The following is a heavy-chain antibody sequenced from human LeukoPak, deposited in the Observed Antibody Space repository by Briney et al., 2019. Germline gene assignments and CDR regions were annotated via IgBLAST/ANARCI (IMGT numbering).Heavy chain of an antibody. CDR2: ISSSSSYI. J-gene: IGHJ4*02. Sequence: PGGSLRLSCAASGFTFSSYSMNWVRQAPGKGLEWVSSISSSSSYIYYADAVKGRFTISRDNAKNSLYLQMNSLRAEDTAVYYCARVGYDILTGTDYWGQGTLVTVSS. D-gene: IGHD3-9*01. CDR1: GFTFSSYS. V-gene: IGHV3-21*01. CDR3: ARVGYDILTGTDY.